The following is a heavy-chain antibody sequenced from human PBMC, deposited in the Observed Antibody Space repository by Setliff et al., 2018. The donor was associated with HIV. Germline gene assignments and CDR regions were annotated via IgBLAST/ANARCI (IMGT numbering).Heavy chain of an antibody. CDR2: IIPMFGTG. D-gene: IGHD6-13*01. V-gene: IGHV1-69*05. Sequence: SVKVSCKASGDTFTSYVISWVRQAPGQGLEWMGGIIPMFGTGFYAQKFQGRVTITTDESRSTAYMELSSLSSEDTAVFYCARVGHSSSYHYYGMDVWGQGTTVTVSS. CDR1: GDTFTSYV. CDR3: ARVGHSSSYHYYGMDV. J-gene: IGHJ6*02.